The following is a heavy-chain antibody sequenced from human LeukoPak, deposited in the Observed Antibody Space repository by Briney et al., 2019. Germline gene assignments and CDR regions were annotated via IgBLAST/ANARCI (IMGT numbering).Heavy chain of an antibody. CDR2: INPSGGST. J-gene: IGHJ4*02. CDR3: ARGYCSSTSCYVPYFDY. D-gene: IGHD2-2*01. Sequence: ASVKVSCKASGYTFTSYYMHWVRQAPGQGLEWMGIINPSGGSTSYAQKFQGRVTMTRDVSTSTVYMELSSLRSEDTAVYYCARGYCSSTSCYVPYFDYWGQGTLVTVSS. CDR1: GYTFTSYY. V-gene: IGHV1-46*01.